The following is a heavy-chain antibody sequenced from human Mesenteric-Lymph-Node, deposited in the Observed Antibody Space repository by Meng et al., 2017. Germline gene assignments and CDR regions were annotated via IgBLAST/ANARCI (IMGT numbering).Heavy chain of an antibody. CDR3: ARGFLSFVRVFDY. CDR2: MDYRGST. D-gene: IGHD2/OR15-2a*01. J-gene: IGHJ4*02. CDR1: GDSISSGEYF. Sequence: QVQLQESGPGLVKPSQTLSLTCTGSGDSISSGEYFWSWIRQPPGKGLEWIGYMDYRGSTNYNPSLKSRVTISVDTSKNQFSLKLSSVTAADTAVYYCARGFLSFVRVFDYWGQGTLVTVSS. V-gene: IGHV4-30-4*01.